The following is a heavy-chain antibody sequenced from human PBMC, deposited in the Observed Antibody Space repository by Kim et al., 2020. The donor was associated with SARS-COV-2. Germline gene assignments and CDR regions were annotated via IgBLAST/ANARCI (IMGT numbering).Heavy chain of an antibody. CDR3: AREAIVAAGTFDY. Sequence: GGSLRLSCEASGFTFSFYSMNWVRQAPGKGLEWVSYISSSSSTIYYADSVKGRFTISRDNAKNSLYLQMNGLRDEDTAVYYCAREAIVAAGTFDYWGRGTLVTVSS. V-gene: IGHV3-48*02. J-gene: IGHJ4*02. CDR1: GFTFSFYS. D-gene: IGHD6-13*01. CDR2: ISSSSSTI.